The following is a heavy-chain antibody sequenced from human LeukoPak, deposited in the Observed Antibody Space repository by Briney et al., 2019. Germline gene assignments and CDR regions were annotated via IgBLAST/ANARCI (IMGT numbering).Heavy chain of an antibody. V-gene: IGHV4-34*01. CDR3: ARPRGSGYYQRGYFQH. CDR1: GGSFSGYY. Sequence: PSETLSLTCAVYGGSFSGYYWSWIRQPPGKGLEWIGEINHSGSTNYNPSLKSRVTISVDTSKNQFSLKLSSVTAADTAVYYCARPRGSGYYQRGYFQHWGQGTLVTVSS. J-gene: IGHJ1*01. CDR2: INHSGST. D-gene: IGHD3-22*01.